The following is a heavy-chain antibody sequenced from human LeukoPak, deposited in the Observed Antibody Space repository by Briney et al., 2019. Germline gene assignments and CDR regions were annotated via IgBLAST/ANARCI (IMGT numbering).Heavy chain of an antibody. D-gene: IGHD1-20*01. CDR2: IWYDGSNK. CDR1: GFTFSSSG. Sequence: GGSLRLSCAASGFTFSSSGFHWVRQAPGKGLEWVALIWYDGSNKYYADSVKGRFTISRDNSKNTVYLQMNSLRAEDTAVYYCARAVFAGDLLTGYWYFDLWGRGTLVTVSS. J-gene: IGHJ2*01. V-gene: IGHV3-33*01. CDR3: ARAVFAGDLLTGYWYFDL.